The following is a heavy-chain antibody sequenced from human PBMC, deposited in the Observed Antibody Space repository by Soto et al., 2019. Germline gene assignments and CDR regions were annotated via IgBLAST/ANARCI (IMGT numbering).Heavy chain of an antibody. Sequence: EVKLLESGGGLVQPGGSLRLSCAASGFTFSSYAMSWVRQAPGKGLEWVSSITGGGENTHYADSVKGRFTISRDNSKDTLSLQMNSHRVEETAVYHCAKGRLAVAAPYSWFDPWGQGTLVTVSS. CDR3: AKGRLAVAAPYSWFDP. CDR1: GFTFSSYA. CDR2: ITGGGENT. D-gene: IGHD6-19*01. V-gene: IGHV3-23*01. J-gene: IGHJ5*02.